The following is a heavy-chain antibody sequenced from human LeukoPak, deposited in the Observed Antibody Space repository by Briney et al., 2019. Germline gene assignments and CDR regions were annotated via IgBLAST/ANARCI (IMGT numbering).Heavy chain of an antibody. D-gene: IGHD3-22*01. CDR2: MSGGGDSD. V-gene: IGHV3-23*01. Sequence: GGSLRLSCAASGFTFTSYAMSWVRQTPGKGLEWVASMSGGGDSDYYADSVKGRFTVSRDKSKDTLYVQMNSLRADDTAVYYCTKDASYARENDNSGFFIDWGQGTLVTVSS. CDR3: TKDASYARENDNSGFFID. CDR1: GFTFTSYA. J-gene: IGHJ4*02.